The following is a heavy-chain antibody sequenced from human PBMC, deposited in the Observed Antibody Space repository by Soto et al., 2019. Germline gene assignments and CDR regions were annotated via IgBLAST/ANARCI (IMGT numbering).Heavy chain of an antibody. V-gene: IGHV4-31*03. J-gene: IGHJ5*02. CDR2: IHYTGST. CDR1: GGSISSGGYY. CDR3: AVRPLRSNWFDP. D-gene: IGHD3-3*01. Sequence: QVQLQESGPGLVKPSQTLSLTCTVSGGSISSGGYYWSWIRQHPGKGLEWIGYIHYTGSTYYNPSLKSRVTISVDTSKNQFSLKLSSVTAADTAVYYCAVRPLRSNWFDPWGQGTLVTVSS.